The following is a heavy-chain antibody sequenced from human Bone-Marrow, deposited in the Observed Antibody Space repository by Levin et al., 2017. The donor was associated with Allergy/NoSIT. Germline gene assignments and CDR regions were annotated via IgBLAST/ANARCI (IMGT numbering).Heavy chain of an antibody. CDR2: IFVNNGDT. V-gene: IGHV1-18*01. Sequence: GESLKISCKTSGYIFTSHAINWVRQAPGQGLEWLGWIFVNNGDTSYAPNLQGRVSITTDTSTNTAYMEMRSLRSDDTAVYFCARGLHAFDFWGQGTMVTVSS. D-gene: IGHD2-15*01. CDR3: ARGLHAFDF. J-gene: IGHJ3*01. CDR1: GYIFTSHA.